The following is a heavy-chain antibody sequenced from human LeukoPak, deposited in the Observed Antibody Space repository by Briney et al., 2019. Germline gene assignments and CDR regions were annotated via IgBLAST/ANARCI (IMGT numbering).Heavy chain of an antibody. Sequence: SETLSLTCTVSGDSISGYYWSWIRQPPGKGLEWIGYIYYSGGTDYNPSLKSRVTISVDTSKNQFSLKLSSVTAADTAVYCCASGPWFDPWGQGTLVTVSS. CDR1: GDSISGYY. CDR2: IYYSGGT. V-gene: IGHV4-59*12. CDR3: ASGPWFDP. J-gene: IGHJ5*02.